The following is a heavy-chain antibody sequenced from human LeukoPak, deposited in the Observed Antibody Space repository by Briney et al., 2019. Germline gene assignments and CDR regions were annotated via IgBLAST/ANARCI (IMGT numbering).Heavy chain of an antibody. CDR3: ARVGLIYYYGMDV. CDR1: GYTFTGYY. Sequence: ASVKVSCKSSGYTFTGYYMHWVRQAPGQGLEWMGWINPNSGGTNYAQKFQGRVTMTRDTSISTAYMELSRLRSDDTAVYYCARVGLIYYYGMDVWGQGTTVTVSS. D-gene: IGHD2-8*01. V-gene: IGHV1-2*02. J-gene: IGHJ6*02. CDR2: INPNSGGT.